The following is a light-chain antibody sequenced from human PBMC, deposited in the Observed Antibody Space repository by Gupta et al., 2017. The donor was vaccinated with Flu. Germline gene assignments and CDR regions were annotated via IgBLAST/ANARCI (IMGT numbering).Light chain of an antibody. CDR1: QSVSSN. J-gene: IGKJ1*01. V-gene: IGKV3-15*01. CDR3: QQYNNWPPWT. Sequence: ERVMTQSPATLSVSPGERATLSCRASQSVSSNLALYQQKPGQAPRLLIYGASTRATGIPARFSGGGSGTEFTLTISSLQSEDFAVDYCQQYNNWPPWTFGQGTKVEIK. CDR2: GAS.